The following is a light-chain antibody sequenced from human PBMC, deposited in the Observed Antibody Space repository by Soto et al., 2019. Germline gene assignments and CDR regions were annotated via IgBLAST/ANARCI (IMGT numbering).Light chain of an antibody. CDR1: SSDVGGYNY. CDR3: CSYAGSYTFV. Sequence: QSALTQPRSVSGSSGQSVTISCTGTSSDVGGYNYVSWYQQHPGKAPKLMIYDVSKRPSGVPDRFSGSKSGNTASLTISGLQAEDEADYYCCSYAGSYTFVFGGGTKLTVL. CDR2: DVS. J-gene: IGLJ2*01. V-gene: IGLV2-11*01.